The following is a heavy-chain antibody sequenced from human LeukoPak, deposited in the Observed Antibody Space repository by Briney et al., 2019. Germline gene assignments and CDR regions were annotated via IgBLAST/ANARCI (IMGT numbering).Heavy chain of an antibody. CDR3: ARDSMGAFDY. CDR1: GYSISSGYY. Sequence: SETLSLTCTVSGYSISSGYYWGWIRQPPGKWLEWIGSIYHSGSTYYNPSLKSRVTISVDTSKNQFSLKLSSVTAADTAVYYCARDSMGAFDYWGQGTLVTVSS. J-gene: IGHJ4*02. V-gene: IGHV4-38-2*02. CDR2: IYHSGST. D-gene: IGHD1-26*01.